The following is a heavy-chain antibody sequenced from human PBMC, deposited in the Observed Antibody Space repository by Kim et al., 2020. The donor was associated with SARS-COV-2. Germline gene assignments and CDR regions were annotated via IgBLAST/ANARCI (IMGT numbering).Heavy chain of an antibody. CDR3: ARRGGDTAMGGAFDI. CDR2: IYYSGST. D-gene: IGHD5-18*01. Sequence: SETLSLTCTVSGGSISSSNYYWGWIRQPPGKGLEWIGSIYYSGSTYYNPSLKSRVTISVDTSKNQFSLKLNSVTAADTAVYYCARRGGDTAMGGAFDIWGQGTMVTVSS. V-gene: IGHV4-39*01. CDR1: GGSISSSNYY. J-gene: IGHJ3*02.